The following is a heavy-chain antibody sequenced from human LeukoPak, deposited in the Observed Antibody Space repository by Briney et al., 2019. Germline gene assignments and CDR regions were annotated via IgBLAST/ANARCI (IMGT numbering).Heavy chain of an antibody. J-gene: IGHJ3*02. CDR3: ARGGHYYDSSGYPGRSDI. CDR2: ISAYNGNT. Sequence: ASVKVSCKASGYTFTSYGISWVRQAPGQGLEWMGWISAYNGNTNYAQKLQGRVTMTTDTSTSTAYMELRSLRSDDTAVYYCARGGHYYDSSGYPGRSDIWGQGTMVTVSS. CDR1: GYTFTSYG. V-gene: IGHV1-18*01. D-gene: IGHD3-22*01.